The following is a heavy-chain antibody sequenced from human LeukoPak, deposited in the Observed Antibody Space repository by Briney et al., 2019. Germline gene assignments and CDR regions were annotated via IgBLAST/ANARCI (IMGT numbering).Heavy chain of an antibody. J-gene: IGHJ4*02. Sequence: PGGSLRLSRAASGLTFRSYWMSWVRQAPGKGLEWVANIKQDGSEKYYVDSVKGRFTISRDNAKNSLYLQMNSLRAEDTAVYYCARGRGLDYWGQGTLVTVSS. CDR3: ARGRGLDY. CDR1: GLTFRSYW. V-gene: IGHV3-7*04. D-gene: IGHD3-16*01. CDR2: IKQDGSEK.